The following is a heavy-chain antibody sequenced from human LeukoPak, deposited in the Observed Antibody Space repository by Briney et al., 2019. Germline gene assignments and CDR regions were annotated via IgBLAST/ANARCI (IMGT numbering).Heavy chain of an antibody. J-gene: IGHJ4*02. V-gene: IGHV4-34*01. Sequence: KTSETLSLTCAVYGGSFSGYYWSWIRQPPGKGLEWIGEINHSGSTNYNPSLKSRVTISVDTSKNQFSLKLSSVTAADTAVYYCARGRIAARLRTFDYWGQGTLVTVSS. D-gene: IGHD6-6*01. CDR3: ARGRIAARLRTFDY. CDR2: INHSGST. CDR1: GGSFSGYY.